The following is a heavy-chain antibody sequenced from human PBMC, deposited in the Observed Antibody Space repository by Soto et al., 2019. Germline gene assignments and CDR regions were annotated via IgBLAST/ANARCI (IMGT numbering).Heavy chain of an antibody. Sequence: ASVKVSCKASGYTITSYGISWLRQAPGQGPEWMGWINTYNNNTNYAQKFQGRVTMTTDTSTSTAYMELRSLRSDDTAVYYCARDKVYSGYYDSPFDYWGQGTLVTVSS. V-gene: IGHV1-18*01. J-gene: IGHJ4*02. CDR3: ARDKVYSGYYDSPFDY. CDR1: GYTITSYG. D-gene: IGHD3-22*01. CDR2: INTYNNNT.